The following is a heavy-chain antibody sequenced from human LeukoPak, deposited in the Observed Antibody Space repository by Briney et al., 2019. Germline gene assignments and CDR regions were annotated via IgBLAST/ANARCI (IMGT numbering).Heavy chain of an antibody. CDR2: VSASGAGT. V-gene: IGHV3-23*01. Sequence: GGSLRLSCAASGFTFDSYAMTWVRQAPGKGLEWVSTVSASGAGTYFADSVKGRFTISRDNSKNTLYLQMNYLRAEDTAVYYCTNNGGVAVAWSFDNWGQGTLVTVSS. D-gene: IGHD6-19*01. CDR1: GFTFDSYA. CDR3: TNNGGVAVAWSFDN. J-gene: IGHJ4*02.